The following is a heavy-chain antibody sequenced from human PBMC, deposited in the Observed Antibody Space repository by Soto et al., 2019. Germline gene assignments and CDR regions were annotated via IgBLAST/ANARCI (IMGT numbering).Heavy chain of an antibody. CDR1: GASISVHSYY. CDR2: SYYSGTT. V-gene: IGHV4-39*01. Sequence: SETLSLTCTVSGASISVHSYYWTWIRQPPGKGLEWIGSSYYSGTTYFNPSLKSRATISVDTSKNQFSLRLTSVTAADTAIYYCTRRYNWNDNYFDPRGPGALVTVSS. CDR3: TRRYNWNDNYFDP. D-gene: IGHD1-20*01. J-gene: IGHJ5*02.